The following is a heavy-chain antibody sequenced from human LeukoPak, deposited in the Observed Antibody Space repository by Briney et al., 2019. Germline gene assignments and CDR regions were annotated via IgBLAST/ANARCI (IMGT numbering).Heavy chain of an antibody. CDR2: ISGDGGST. CDR3: AKDKDILRYFDWLHAFDI. D-gene: IGHD3-9*01. CDR1: GFTFDDYA. Sequence: GGSLRLSCTASGFTFDDYAMHWVRQAPGKGLEWFPLISGDGGSTYYADSVKGRFTISRDNSKNSLYLQMNSLRTEDTALYYCAKDKDILRYFDWLHAFDIWGQGTMVTVSS. V-gene: IGHV3-43*02. J-gene: IGHJ3*02.